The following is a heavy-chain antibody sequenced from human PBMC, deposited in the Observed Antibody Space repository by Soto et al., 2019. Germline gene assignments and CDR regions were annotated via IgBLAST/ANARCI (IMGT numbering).Heavy chain of an antibody. D-gene: IGHD3-16*01. CDR3: VKGGYYSLFDI. J-gene: IGHJ3*02. V-gene: IGHV3-23*01. CDR2: ISGGGGRT. Sequence: EMQLLESGGGLVQPGGSLRLSCVVSGFPFSSYAMSCVRQTPGKGLEWVSGISGGGGRTYYADSVKGRFTISRDNSNNTLSLQMHILRVEDTAVYFCVKGGYYSLFDIWGQGTMVTVSA. CDR1: GFPFSSYA.